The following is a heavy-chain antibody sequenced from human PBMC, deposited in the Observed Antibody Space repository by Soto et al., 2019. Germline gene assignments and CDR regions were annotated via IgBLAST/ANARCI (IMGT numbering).Heavy chain of an antibody. D-gene: IGHD4-17*01. Sequence: GESLKISCKGSGYSFAGYWITWVRQKPGKGLEWMGRIDPSDSQTYYSPSFRGHVTISVTKSITTVFLQWSSLRAEDTGVYFCAREAAYGVWFAGGYFDLWGQGTQVTVSS. CDR1: GYSFAGYW. J-gene: IGHJ4*02. CDR2: IDPSDSQT. CDR3: AREAAYGVWFAGGYFDL. V-gene: IGHV5-10-1*01.